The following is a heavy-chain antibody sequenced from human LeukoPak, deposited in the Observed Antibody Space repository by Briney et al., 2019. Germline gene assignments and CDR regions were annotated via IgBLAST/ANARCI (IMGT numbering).Heavy chain of an antibody. D-gene: IGHD3-10*01. J-gene: IGHJ4*02. CDR3: ARFSSGGDY. Sequence: NSSETLSLTCTVSGGSISSGSYYWSWIRQPAGKGLEWIGRIYTSGSTNYNPSLKSRVTISVDTSKNQFSLKLSSVTAADTAMYYCARFSSGGDYWGQGTLVTVSS. V-gene: IGHV4-61*02. CDR1: GGSISSGSYY. CDR2: IYTSGST.